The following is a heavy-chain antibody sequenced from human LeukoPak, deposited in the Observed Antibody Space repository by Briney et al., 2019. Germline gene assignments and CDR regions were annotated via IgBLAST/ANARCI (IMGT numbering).Heavy chain of an antibody. CDR1: GGSISSSSYY. J-gene: IGHJ4*02. V-gene: IGHV4-39*07. CDR2: IYYSGST. CDR3: AAPRPGDSGSYYVGLDY. D-gene: IGHD1-26*01. Sequence: PSETLSLTCTVSGGSISSSSYYWGWIRQPPGKGLEWIGSIYYSGSTYYNPSLKSRVTISVDTSKNQFSLKLSSVTAADTAVYYCAAPRPGDSGSYYVGLDYWGQGTLVTVSS.